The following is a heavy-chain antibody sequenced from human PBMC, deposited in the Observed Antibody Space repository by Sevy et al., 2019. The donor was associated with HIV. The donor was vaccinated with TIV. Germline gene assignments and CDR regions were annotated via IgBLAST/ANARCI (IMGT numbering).Heavy chain of an antibody. CDR3: ARGKSGYGYALNY. CDR1: GFTGNSNY. D-gene: IGHD5-18*01. V-gene: IGHV3-66*01. CDR2: IHSDDTT. Sequence: GGSLRLSCAASGFTGNSNYMTWVRQAPGKGLEGVSVIHSDDTTYHTDSVKDRFTISRDNFRNTPYLHMSSLRAEDTAVYYCARGKSGYGYALNYWGQGTLVTVSS. J-gene: IGHJ4*02.